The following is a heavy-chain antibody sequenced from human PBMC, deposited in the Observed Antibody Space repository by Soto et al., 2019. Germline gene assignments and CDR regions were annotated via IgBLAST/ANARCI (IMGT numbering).Heavy chain of an antibody. CDR1: GFTFSSYA. J-gene: IGHJ6*02. Sequence: QVQLVESGGGVVQPGRSLRLSCAASGFTFSSYAMHWGRQAPGKGLEWVAVISYDGSNKYYADSVKGRFTISRDNSKHTLYLQMNSLRAEDTAVYYCARDEIRFSWAYGMDVWGQGTTVTVSS. V-gene: IGHV3-30-3*01. CDR2: ISYDGSNK. D-gene: IGHD3-3*01. CDR3: ARDEIRFSWAYGMDV.